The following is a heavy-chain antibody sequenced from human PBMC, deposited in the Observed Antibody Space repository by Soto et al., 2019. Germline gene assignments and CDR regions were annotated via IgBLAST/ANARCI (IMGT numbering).Heavy chain of an antibody. Sequence: QPGGSLRLSCAASGFTFSSYAMNWVRQAPGKGLEWVAVISYDGSNKYYADSVKGRFTIPRDNSKNTVYLQMSSLKTEDTAVYYCANQIRYFDWFFPFDYWGPGALVTVSS. CDR2: ISYDGSNK. CDR3: ANQIRYFDWFFPFDY. V-gene: IGHV3-30-3*01. CDR1: GFTFSSYA. D-gene: IGHD3-9*01. J-gene: IGHJ4*02.